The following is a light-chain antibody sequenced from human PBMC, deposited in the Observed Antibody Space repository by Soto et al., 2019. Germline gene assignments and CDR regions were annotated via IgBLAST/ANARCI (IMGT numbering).Light chain of an antibody. CDR1: SSDGGGYKY. J-gene: IGLJ1*01. CDR3: SSYTSSSSYV. CDR2: DVT. V-gene: IGLV2-14*01. Sequence: QSVLTQPASVSGSPGQSITISCTGTSSDGGGYKYVSWYQQHPDKAPKLIIYDVTNRPSGISNRFSGSKSGNTASLTISGLQAEDEADYYCSSYTSSSSYVFGTGTKVTVL.